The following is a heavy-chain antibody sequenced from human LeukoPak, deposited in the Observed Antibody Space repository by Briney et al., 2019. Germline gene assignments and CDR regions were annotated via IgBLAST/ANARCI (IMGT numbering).Heavy chain of an antibody. J-gene: IGHJ6*03. D-gene: IGHD3-3*01. CDR3: ARDRPGAVGYYDFWSGYPQLYYYYMDV. CDR1: GFTFSSYA. Sequence: GGSLRLSCAASGFTFSSYAMSWVRQAPGKGLEWVSAISGSGGSTYYADSVKGRFTISRDNSKNTLYLQMNSLRAEDTAVYYCARDRPGAVGYYDFWSGYPQLYYYYMDVWGKGTTVTVSS. CDR2: ISGSGGST. V-gene: IGHV3-23*01.